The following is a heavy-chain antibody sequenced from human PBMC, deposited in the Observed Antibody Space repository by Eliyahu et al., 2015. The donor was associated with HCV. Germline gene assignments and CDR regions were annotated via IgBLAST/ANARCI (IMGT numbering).Heavy chain of an antibody. V-gene: IGHV3-33*01. D-gene: IGHD6-13*01. CDR2: IWYDGSNK. CDR1: GXXFSXXG. CDR3: ARDATSWYSSSWYWGDY. J-gene: IGHJ4*02. Sequence: QVQLVESGGGVVQPGRSLRLSCXASGXXFSXXGMHWVRQAPGKGLXWXAVIWYDGSNKYYADSVKGRFSISRDNSKNTLYLQMNSLRAEDTAVYYCARDATSWYSSSWYWGDYWGQGTLVTVSS.